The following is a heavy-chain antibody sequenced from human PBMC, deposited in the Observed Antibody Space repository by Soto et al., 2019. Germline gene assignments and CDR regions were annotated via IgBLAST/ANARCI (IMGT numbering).Heavy chain of an antibody. CDR1: GYTFTSYA. CDR2: INAGNGNT. V-gene: IGHV1-3*01. Sequence: ASVKVSCKASGYTFTSYAMHWVRQAPGQRLEWMGWINAGNGNTKYSQKFQGRVTITRDTSASTAYMELSSLRSEDTAVYYCARDVETYYDFWRGYYTGNGIDYWGQGTLVTVSS. J-gene: IGHJ4*02. D-gene: IGHD3-3*01. CDR3: ARDVETYYDFWRGYYTGNGIDY.